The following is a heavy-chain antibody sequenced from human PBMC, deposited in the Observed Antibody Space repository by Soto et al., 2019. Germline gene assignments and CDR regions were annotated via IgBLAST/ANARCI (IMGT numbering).Heavy chain of an antibody. CDR2: IIPIFGTA. V-gene: IGHV1-69*13. J-gene: IGHJ4*02. CDR3: ARGKVAGTIVPFDY. Sequence: ASVKVSCKASGGTFSSYAISWVRQAPGQGLEWMGGIIPIFGTANYAQKFQGRVTITADESTSTAYMELSSLRSEDTAVYYCARGKVAGTIVPFDYWGQGTLVTVSS. D-gene: IGHD6-19*01. CDR1: GGTFSSYA.